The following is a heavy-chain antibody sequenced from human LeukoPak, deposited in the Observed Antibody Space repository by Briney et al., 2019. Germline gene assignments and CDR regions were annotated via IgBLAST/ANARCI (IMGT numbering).Heavy chain of an antibody. Sequence: SETLSLTCTVSGGSISSSSYYWGWIRQPPGKGLEWIGSIYYSGSTYYNPSLKSRVTISVDTSKNQFSLKLSSVTAAGTAVYYCARDGERGIAVAWSWGQGTLVTVSS. CDR2: IYYSGST. CDR3: ARDGERGIAVAWS. V-gene: IGHV4-39*07. J-gene: IGHJ4*02. D-gene: IGHD6-19*01. CDR1: GGSISSSSYY.